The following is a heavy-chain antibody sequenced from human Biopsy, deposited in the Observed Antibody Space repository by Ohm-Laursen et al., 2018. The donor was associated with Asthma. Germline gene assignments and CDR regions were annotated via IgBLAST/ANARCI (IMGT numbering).Heavy chain of an antibody. CDR3: TRHNDY. CDR2: IDWEEDK. J-gene: IGHJ4*02. Sequence: TQTLTLTCSFSGFSLSSSGANVNWIRQPPGKALEWLARIDWEEDKFYSTSLRTRLTISKRSSEDQVVLTMTNIGPVDTATYYCTRHNDYWGPGILVTVSS. D-gene: IGHD1-14*01. V-gene: IGHV2-70*04. CDR1: GFSLSSSGAN.